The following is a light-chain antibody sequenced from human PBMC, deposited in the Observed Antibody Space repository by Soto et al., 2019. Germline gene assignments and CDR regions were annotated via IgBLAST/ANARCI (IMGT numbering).Light chain of an antibody. V-gene: IGKV3-15*01. CDR3: QQYDDWPLT. Sequence: EMVLTQSPGTLSVSPGERATLSCWASQSVGSNLAWYQERPGRGPRLLIHGASTRATGVPARFSGTGSGTEFTLTISSLQSEDFAVYYCQQYDDWPLTFGGGTKVEIK. CDR1: QSVGSN. J-gene: IGKJ4*01. CDR2: GAS.